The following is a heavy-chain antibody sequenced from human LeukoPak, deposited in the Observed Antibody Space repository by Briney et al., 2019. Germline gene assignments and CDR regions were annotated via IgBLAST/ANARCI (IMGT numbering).Heavy chain of an antibody. J-gene: IGHJ4*02. D-gene: IGHD3-10*01. CDR1: GYTFTSYY. CDR2: MNPNSGDT. CDR3: ARGGFGSGSHFDY. Sequence: ASVKVSCKASGYTFTSYYMHWVRQAPGQGLEWMGWMNPNSGDTGYVQKFQGRVTMTRSTSISTAYMELSSLRSEDTAIYYCARGGFGSGSHFDYWGQGTLATVSS. V-gene: IGHV1-8*02.